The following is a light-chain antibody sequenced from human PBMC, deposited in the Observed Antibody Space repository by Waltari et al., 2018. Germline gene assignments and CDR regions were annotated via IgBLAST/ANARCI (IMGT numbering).Light chain of an antibody. Sequence: DIQLTHSPSSLSASVGDRVTITCRASQTINTFLNWYQQHPGKAPKLLIFAASNLQTGVPSRFSGSGSATHFTLTISSLQPEDFATYDCQQSYNTPWTFGQGTKVEIK. CDR2: AAS. J-gene: IGKJ1*01. V-gene: IGKV1-39*01. CDR1: QTINTF. CDR3: QQSYNTPWT.